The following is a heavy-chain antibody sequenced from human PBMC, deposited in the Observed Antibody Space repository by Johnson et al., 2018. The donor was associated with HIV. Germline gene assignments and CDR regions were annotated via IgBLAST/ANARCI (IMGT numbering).Heavy chain of an antibody. J-gene: IGHJ3*02. CDR2: ISYDGSNK. CDR3: AKVAVATAAGGVGLNI. D-gene: IGHD6-13*01. V-gene: IGHV3-30*04. CDR1: GFTFSSYA. Sequence: QVQLVESGGGVVQPGRSLRLSCAASGFTFSSYAMHWVRQAPGTGLEWVAVISYDGSNKYYADSVKGRFTISRDLSKNTLFLQMNSLRADDTAVYYCAKVAVATAAGGVGLNIWGPGTMVTVSS.